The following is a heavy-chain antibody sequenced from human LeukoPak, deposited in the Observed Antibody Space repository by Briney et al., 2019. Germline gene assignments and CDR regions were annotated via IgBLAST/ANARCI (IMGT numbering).Heavy chain of an antibody. J-gene: IGHJ4*02. CDR2: INPNSGGT. Sequence: ASVKVSCKASGYTFTSYYMHWVRQAPGQGLEWMGWINPNSGGTKYAQKFQGRVTMTRDTFISTAYMELSSLRSDDTAMYYCARDRDSSPGDYWGQGTLVTVSS. V-gene: IGHV1-2*02. CDR1: GYTFTSYY. D-gene: IGHD3-22*01. CDR3: ARDRDSSPGDY.